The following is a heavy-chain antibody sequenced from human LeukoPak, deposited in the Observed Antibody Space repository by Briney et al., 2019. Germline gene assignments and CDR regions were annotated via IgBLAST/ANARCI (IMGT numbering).Heavy chain of an antibody. CDR3: AKAHSSMVPLGSWVYFDY. CDR1: GFTFSSYA. Sequence: GGSLRLSCAASGFTFSSYAKSWVRQAPGKGLEWVSAISGSGGSTYYADSVKGRFTISRDNSKNTLYLQMNSLRAEDTAVYYCAKAHSSMVPLGSWVYFDYWGQGTLVTVSS. V-gene: IGHV3-23*01. CDR2: ISGSGGST. D-gene: IGHD3-10*01. J-gene: IGHJ4*02.